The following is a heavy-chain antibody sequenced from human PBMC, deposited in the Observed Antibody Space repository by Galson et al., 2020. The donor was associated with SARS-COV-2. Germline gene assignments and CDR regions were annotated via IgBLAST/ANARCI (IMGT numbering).Heavy chain of an antibody. CDR1: GFTFSNYD. D-gene: IGHD6-19*01. Sequence: GGSLRLSCAASGFTFSNYDMHWVRQGTGKGLEWVSAIGTADDTYYQGSVKGRFTVSRENAKNSLYLHMNSLRAGDTAVYYCARGGVAGTIYYYYGMDVWGQGTTVTVSS. J-gene: IGHJ6*02. CDR2: IGTADDT. CDR3: ARGGVAGTIYYYYGMDV. V-gene: IGHV3-13*01.